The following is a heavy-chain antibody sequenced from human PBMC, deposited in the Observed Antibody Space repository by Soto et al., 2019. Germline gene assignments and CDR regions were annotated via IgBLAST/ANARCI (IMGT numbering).Heavy chain of an antibody. Sequence: LRLSCAASGFTFSNAWMSWVRQAPGKGLEWVGRIKSKTDGGTTDYAAPVKGRFTISRDDSKNTLYLQMNSLKTEDTAVYYCTTVDYYYYGMDVWGQGTTVTVSS. CDR3: TTVDYYYYGMDV. CDR2: IKSKTDGGTT. J-gene: IGHJ6*02. V-gene: IGHV3-15*01. CDR1: GFTFSNAW.